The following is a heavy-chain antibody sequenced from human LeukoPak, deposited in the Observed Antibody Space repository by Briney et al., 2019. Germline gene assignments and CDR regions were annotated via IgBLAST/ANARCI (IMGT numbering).Heavy chain of an antibody. J-gene: IGHJ4*02. D-gene: IGHD4-11*01. CDR1: GGSISTYY. CDR2: IYYSGST. CDR3: ARHGHHGNYDF. Sequence: SETLSLTCTVSGGSISTYYWAWIRQPPGKGLEWIGSIYYSGSTYYNPSLKSPVTISVDTSKNQFSLKLSSVTAADTAVYHCARHGHHGNYDFWGQGTLVTVSS. V-gene: IGHV4-39*01.